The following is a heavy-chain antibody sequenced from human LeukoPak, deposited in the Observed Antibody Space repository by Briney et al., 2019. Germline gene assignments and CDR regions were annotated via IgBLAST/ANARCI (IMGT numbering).Heavy chain of an antibody. CDR1: GFTFSDYY. CDR3: ARDIEARASRGIDY. D-gene: IGHD5-24*01. J-gene: IGHJ4*02. CDR2: ISSSGSTI. Sequence: GGSLRLSCAASGFTFSDYYMSWIRQAPGKGLEWVSYISSSGSTIYYADSVKGRSTISRGNAKNSLYLQMNSLRAEDTAVYYCARDIEARASRGIDYWGQGTLVTVSS. V-gene: IGHV3-11*01.